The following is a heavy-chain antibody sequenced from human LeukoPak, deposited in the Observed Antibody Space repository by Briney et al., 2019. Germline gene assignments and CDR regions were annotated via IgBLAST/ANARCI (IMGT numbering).Heavy chain of an antibody. CDR3: ARGVPGL. J-gene: IGHJ4*02. Sequence: SETLSLTCAVYGDSFSDYNWSWVRQPPGKGLEWIGQINHSGNTKYNPSLESRITISVDTSRNQFSLKMTSVAAADTAVYYCARGVPGLWGQGTLVTVSS. CDR1: GDSFSDYN. D-gene: IGHD3-10*01. V-gene: IGHV4-34*01. CDR2: INHSGNT.